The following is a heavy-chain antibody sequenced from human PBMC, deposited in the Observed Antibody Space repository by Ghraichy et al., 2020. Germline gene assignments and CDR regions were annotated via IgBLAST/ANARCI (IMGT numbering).Heavy chain of an antibody. D-gene: IGHD1-26*01. CDR1: GFTFNSYS. CDR2: ISSSSGTI. CDR3: ARDYRGYFYYGMDV. V-gene: IGHV3-48*01. J-gene: IGHJ6*02. Sequence: GGSLRLSCAASGFTFNSYSMNWVRQAPGKGLEWVAYISSSSGTIYYADSVKGRITISRDNAKNSLYLQMNSLRAEDTAVYYCARDYRGYFYYGMDVWGQGTTVTVSS.